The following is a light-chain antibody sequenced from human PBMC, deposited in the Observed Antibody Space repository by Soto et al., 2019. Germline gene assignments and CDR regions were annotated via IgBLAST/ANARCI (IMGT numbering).Light chain of an antibody. V-gene: IGKV3-20*01. CDR2: GAS. CDR3: QQYGSSPVT. J-gene: IGKJ3*01. CDR1: QSVSSSY. Sequence: EIVWTQSPGTLSLSPGERATLSCRASQSVSSSYLAWYQQKPGQAPRLLIYGASSSATGIPDRFSGSGSGIDFTLTISRLEPEDFAVYYCQQYGSSPVTFGPGTKVDIK.